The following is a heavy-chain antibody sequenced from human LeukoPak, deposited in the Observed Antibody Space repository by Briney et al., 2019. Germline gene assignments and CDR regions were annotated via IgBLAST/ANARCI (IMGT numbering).Heavy chain of an antibody. CDR2: IIGSGGST. D-gene: IGHD4/OR15-4a*01. Sequence: GGSLRLSCAASGFTFSSNAMSWVRQAPGKGLEWVSAIIGSGGSTYYADSVKGRFTISRDYSKNTLYLQMNRLRVEDTAVCYCAKGDYGGLLDYWGQGTLVTVSS. J-gene: IGHJ4*02. V-gene: IGHV3-23*01. CDR1: GFTFSSNA. CDR3: AKGDYGGLLDY.